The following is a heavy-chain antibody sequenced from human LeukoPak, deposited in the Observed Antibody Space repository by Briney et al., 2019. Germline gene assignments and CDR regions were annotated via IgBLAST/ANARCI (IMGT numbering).Heavy chain of an antibody. CDR2: ISGSGGST. Sequence: GGSLRLSCAASGFTFSSYAMSWVRQAPGKELEWVSAISGSGGSTYYADSVKGRFTISRDNSKNTLYLQMNSLRAEDTAVYYCAKDDYFDSSGYYYYYYYGMDVWGQGTTVTVSS. CDR1: GFTFSSYA. CDR3: AKDDYFDSSGYYYYYYYGMDV. V-gene: IGHV3-23*01. D-gene: IGHD3-22*01. J-gene: IGHJ6*02.